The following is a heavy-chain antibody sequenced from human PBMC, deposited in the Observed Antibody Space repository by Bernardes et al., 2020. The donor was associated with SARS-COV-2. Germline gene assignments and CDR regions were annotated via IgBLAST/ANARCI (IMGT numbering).Heavy chain of an antibody. CDR2: ISWNSGSI. CDR3: AKLGSGYSYSRDY. D-gene: IGHD5-18*01. V-gene: IGHV3-9*01. Sequence: GGSLRLSCAASGFTFDDYAMHWVRQAPGKGLEWVSGISWNSGSIGYADSVKGRFTISRDNAKNSLYLQMNSLRAEDTALYYCAKLGSGYSYSRDYWGQGTLVTVSS. CDR1: GFTFDDYA. J-gene: IGHJ4*02.